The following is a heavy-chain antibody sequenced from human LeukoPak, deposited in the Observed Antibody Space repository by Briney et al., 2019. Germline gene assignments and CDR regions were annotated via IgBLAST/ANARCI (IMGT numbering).Heavy chain of an antibody. Sequence: SGGSLRLSCAASGFTFSSYSMKWVRQAPGKGLEWVSYISSSSSTIYYADSVKGRFTISRDNSKNTLYLQMNSLRAEDTAVYYCAKVQGDYVWGSYRYYFDYWGQGTLVTVSS. CDR1: GFTFSSYS. J-gene: IGHJ4*02. V-gene: IGHV3-48*01. CDR3: AKVQGDYVWGSYRYYFDY. CDR2: ISSSSSTI. D-gene: IGHD3-16*02.